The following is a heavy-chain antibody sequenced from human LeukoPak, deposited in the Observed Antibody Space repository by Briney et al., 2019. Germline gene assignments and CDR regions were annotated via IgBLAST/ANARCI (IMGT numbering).Heavy chain of an antibody. CDR1: GGSISSGDYY. V-gene: IGHV4-30-4*01. J-gene: IGHJ6*02. Sequence: TSETLSLTCTVSGGSISSGDYYWSWIRQPPGKGLEWIGYIYYSGSTYHNPSLKSRVTISVDMSKNQFSLKLSSVTAADTAVYYCARGDGYYGMDVWGQGTTVTVSS. CDR2: IYYSGST. CDR3: ARGDGYYGMDV.